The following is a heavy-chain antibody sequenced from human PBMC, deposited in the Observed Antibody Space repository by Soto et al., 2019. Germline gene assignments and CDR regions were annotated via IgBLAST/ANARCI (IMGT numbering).Heavy chain of an antibody. CDR1: GFSLSTSGVG. CDR3: AHRLCDSSCYWDVGYFDY. D-gene: IGHD3-22*01. CDR2: IYWDDDK. J-gene: IGHJ4*02. Sequence: QITLKESGPTLVKPTQTLTLTCTFSGFSLSTSGVGVGWIRQPPGKALECLALIYWDDDKRYSPSLKSRLTNTKDXXKXQXXLTMTNMDPVDTATYFCAHRLCDSSCYWDVGYFDYWGRGTLVTVSS. V-gene: IGHV2-5*02.